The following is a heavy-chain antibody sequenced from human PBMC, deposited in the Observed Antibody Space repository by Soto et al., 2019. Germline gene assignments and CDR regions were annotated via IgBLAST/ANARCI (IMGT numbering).Heavy chain of an antibody. J-gene: IGHJ2*01. CDR3: ARGWYCGGDCYAWYFDL. V-gene: IGHV3-33*01. D-gene: IGHD2-21*02. Sequence: QVQLVESGGGVVQPGRSLKLSCAASGFTFSSYGMHWVRQAPGKGLEWVAVIWYDGSNKYYADSVKGRFTISRDHSKNTRYLQMNGLSAEDTAVYYCARGWYCGGDCYAWYFDLWGRGNLVTVSS. CDR2: IWYDGSNK. CDR1: GFTFSSYG.